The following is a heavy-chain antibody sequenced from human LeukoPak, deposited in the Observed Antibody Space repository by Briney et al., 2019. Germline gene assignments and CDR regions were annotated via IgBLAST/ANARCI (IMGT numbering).Heavy chain of an antibody. D-gene: IGHD3-22*01. CDR2: ISGSGDAT. CDR3: ARVLSIGFHYDY. V-gene: IGHV3-23*01. CDR1: GFTFSSLA. J-gene: IGHJ4*02. Sequence: AGGSLRLSCTASGFTFSSLAMHWVRQAPGKGLGWVSGISGSGDATYYADSVRGRFTVSRDNSKNTLYLQMSSLRAEDTALYFCARVLSIGFHYDYWGPGTLVTVSS.